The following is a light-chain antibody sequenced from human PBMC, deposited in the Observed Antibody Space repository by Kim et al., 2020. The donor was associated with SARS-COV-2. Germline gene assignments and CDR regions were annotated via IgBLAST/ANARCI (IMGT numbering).Light chain of an antibody. J-gene: IGLJ3*02. CDR2: GNS. CDR1: SSNIGAGYD. V-gene: IGLV1-40*01. CDR3: QSYDSSLSGSV. Sequence: QRVTISGTGSSSNIGAGYDVHWYQQLPGTAPKLLIYGNSNRPSGVPDRFSGSKSGTSASLAITGLQAEDEADYYYQSYDSSLSGSVFGGGTKLTVL.